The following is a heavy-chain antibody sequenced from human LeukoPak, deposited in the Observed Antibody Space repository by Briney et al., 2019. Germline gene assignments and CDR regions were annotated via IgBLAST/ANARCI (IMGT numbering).Heavy chain of an antibody. CDR1: GFTFSSYS. D-gene: IGHD5-12*01. J-gene: IGHJ4*02. Sequence: PGGSLRLSCAASGFTFSSYSMNWVRQAPGKGLEWVSYISSSSSTIYYADSVKGRFTISGDNAKNSLYLQMNSLRAEDTAVYYCARAIYSGYDSVLLVTNDYWGQGTLVTVSS. V-gene: IGHV3-48*04. CDR3: ARAIYSGYDSVLLVTNDY. CDR2: ISSSSSTI.